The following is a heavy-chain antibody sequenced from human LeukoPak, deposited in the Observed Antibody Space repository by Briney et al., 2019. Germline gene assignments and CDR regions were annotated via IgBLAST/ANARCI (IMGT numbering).Heavy chain of an antibody. CDR2: IYTGGST. CDR1: GGSISSYY. Sequence: SETLSLTCTVSGGSISSYYWSWIRQPAGKGLEWIGRIYTGGSTNYNPSLKSRVTMSVDTSKNQFSLKLSSVTAADTAVYYCARRIAARRGDAFDIWGQGTMVTVSS. J-gene: IGHJ3*02. D-gene: IGHD6-6*01. V-gene: IGHV4-4*07. CDR3: ARRIAARRGDAFDI.